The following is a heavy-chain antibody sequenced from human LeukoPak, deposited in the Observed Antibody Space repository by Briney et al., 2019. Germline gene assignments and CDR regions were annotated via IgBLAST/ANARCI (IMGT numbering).Heavy chain of an antibody. CDR2: INHSGST. Sequence: SETLSVTCAVYGGSFSGYYWSWIRQPPGKGLEWIGEINHSGSTNYNPSLKSRVTISVDTSKNQFSLKLSSVTAADTAVYYCARGFYGDYAYYYYYYYMDVWGKGTTVTVSS. J-gene: IGHJ6*03. D-gene: IGHD4-17*01. CDR1: GGSFSGYY. CDR3: ARGFYGDYAYYYYYYYMDV. V-gene: IGHV4-34*01.